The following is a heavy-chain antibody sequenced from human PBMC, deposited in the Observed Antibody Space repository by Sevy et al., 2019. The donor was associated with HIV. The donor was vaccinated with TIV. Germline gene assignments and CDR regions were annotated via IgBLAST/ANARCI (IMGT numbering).Heavy chain of an antibody. D-gene: IGHD6-13*01. CDR3: ARGNCMGIAAAGTTPYYYYGMDV. V-gene: IGHV3-33*01. J-gene: IGHJ6*02. CDR2: IWYDGSNK. CDR1: GFTFSSYG. Sequence: GGSLRLSCAASGFTFSSYGMHWVRQAPGKGLEWVAVIWYDGSNKYYADSVKGRFTTSRDNSKNTLYLEMNSLRAEDTAVYYCARGNCMGIAAAGTTPYYYYGMDVWGQGTTVTVSS.